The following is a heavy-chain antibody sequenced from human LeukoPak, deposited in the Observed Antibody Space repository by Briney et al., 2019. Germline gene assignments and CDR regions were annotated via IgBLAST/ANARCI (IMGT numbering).Heavy chain of an antibody. Sequence: GGSLRLSCAGSGFTFSDYWMSWVRQAPGKGLEWVANIKLDGTEKYYVDSVKGRFTISRDNAKNTLYLQMNSLRAEDTAVYYCARGSGGFDYWGQGTLVTVSS. D-gene: IGHD3-10*01. CDR1: GFTFSDYW. V-gene: IGHV3-7*02. J-gene: IGHJ4*02. CDR3: ARGSGGFDY. CDR2: IKLDGTEK.